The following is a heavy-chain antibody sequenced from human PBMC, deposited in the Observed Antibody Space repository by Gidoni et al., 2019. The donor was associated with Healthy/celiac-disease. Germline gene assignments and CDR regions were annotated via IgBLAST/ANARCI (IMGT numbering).Heavy chain of an antibody. CDR3: ARGYYDFWSGYFRYYFDY. Sequence: QVQLVQSGAEVKKPGASVKVSCKASGYTFTSYGISWVRQAPGQGLEWMGWISAYNGNTNYAQKLQGRVTMTTDTSTSTAYMELRSLRSDDTAVYYCARGYYDFWSGYFRYYFDYWGQGTLVTVSS. J-gene: IGHJ4*02. V-gene: IGHV1-18*04. CDR2: ISAYNGNT. D-gene: IGHD3-3*01. CDR1: GYTFTSYG.